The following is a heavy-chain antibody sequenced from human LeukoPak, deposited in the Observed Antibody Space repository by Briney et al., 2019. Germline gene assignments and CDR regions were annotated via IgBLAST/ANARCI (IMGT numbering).Heavy chain of an antibody. V-gene: IGHV3-33*01. J-gene: IGHJ4*02. CDR1: GFTFSRYG. D-gene: IGHD3-10*01. Sequence: PGGSLRLSCAASGFTFSRYGMHWVRQAPGKGLEWVAVIWYDGSNKYYVDSVKGRVTISRDNSKNTLYLQMNSLRAEDTAVYYCARGPQYSYGSGSYYDGLFNYWGQGTLVTVSS. CDR3: ARGPQYSYGSGSYYDGLFNY. CDR2: IWYDGSNK.